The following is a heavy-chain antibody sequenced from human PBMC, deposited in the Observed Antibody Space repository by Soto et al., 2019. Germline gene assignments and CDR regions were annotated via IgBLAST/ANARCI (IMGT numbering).Heavy chain of an antibody. D-gene: IGHD5-18*01. CDR1: GYTFTSYA. CDR3: ARDPGYGYGYN. V-gene: IGHV1-3*01. Sequence: QVQLVQSGAEVKKPGASVKVSCKASGYTFTSYAMHWVRQAPGQRLEWMGWINAGNGNTKYSQKFQGRVTITRDTSASTAYMELSSLRSEDTAVYYWARDPGYGYGYNGGQGTLVTVSS. J-gene: IGHJ4*02. CDR2: INAGNGNT.